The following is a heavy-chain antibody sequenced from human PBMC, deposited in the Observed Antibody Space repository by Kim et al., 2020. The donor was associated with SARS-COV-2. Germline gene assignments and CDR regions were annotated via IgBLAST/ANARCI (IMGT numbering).Heavy chain of an antibody. Sequence: ASVKVSYKASGYTFSSDGISWVRQAPGQGLEWMGWVSAHNGNTNYAQKFQGRVTMTTDTSTNTAYMELRGLRSDDTAVYYCARDGGSGWFYWGQGTLVTVS. CDR1: GYTFSSDG. CDR3: ARDGGSGWFY. CDR2: VSAHNGNT. V-gene: IGHV1-18*04. D-gene: IGHD6-19*01. J-gene: IGHJ4*02.